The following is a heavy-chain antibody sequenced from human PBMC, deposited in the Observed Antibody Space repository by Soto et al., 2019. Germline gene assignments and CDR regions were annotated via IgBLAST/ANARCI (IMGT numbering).Heavy chain of an antibody. V-gene: IGHV4-4*02. D-gene: IGHD1-26*01. Sequence: PSETLSLTCAVSGGSISSSNWWSWVRQPPGKGLEWIGEIYHSGSTNYNPSLKSRVTISVGKSKNQFSLKLSSVTAADTAVYYCARRVVGATRSLDYWGQGTLVTVSS. CDR2: IYHSGST. J-gene: IGHJ4*02. CDR3: ARRVVGATRSLDY. CDR1: GGSISSSNW.